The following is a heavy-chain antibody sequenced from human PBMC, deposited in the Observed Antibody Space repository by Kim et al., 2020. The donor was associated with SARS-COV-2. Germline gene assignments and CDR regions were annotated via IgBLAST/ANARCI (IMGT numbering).Heavy chain of an antibody. CDR1: GYTFTSYY. J-gene: IGHJ6*02. V-gene: IGHV1-46*01. D-gene: IGHD2-2*01. Sequence: ASVKVSCKASGYTFTSYYMHWVRQAPGQGLEWIGIINPSGGSTSYAQKFQGRVTMTRDTSTSTVYMELSSLRSEDTAVHYCARDKGYCSSTSCYGFGYYYYGMDVWGQGTTVTVSS. CDR2: INPSGGST. CDR3: ARDKGYCSSTSCYGFGYYYYGMDV.